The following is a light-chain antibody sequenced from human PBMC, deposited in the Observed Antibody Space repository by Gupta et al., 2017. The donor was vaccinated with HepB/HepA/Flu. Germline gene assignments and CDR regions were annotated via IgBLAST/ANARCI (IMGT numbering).Light chain of an antibody. Sequence: EIVLTQSPATLSSSPGARATLSCRASQSVSSYLAWYQQKPGQAPRLLIYDASNWATGIPARFSGSGSGTDFTLTISRLEPEEFAVYFCQQRSNWPPGDLTFGGGTKVEIK. CDR1: QSVSSY. J-gene: IGKJ4*01. V-gene: IGKV3-11*01. CDR3: QQRSNWPPGDLT. CDR2: DAS.